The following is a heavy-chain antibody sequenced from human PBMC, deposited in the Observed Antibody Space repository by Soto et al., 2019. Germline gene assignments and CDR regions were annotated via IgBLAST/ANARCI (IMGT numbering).Heavy chain of an antibody. CDR3: ARRCSGGSCYSSYGMDV. CDR2: IYPGDSDT. CDR1: GYSFTSYW. V-gene: IGHV5-51*01. J-gene: IGHJ6*02. Sequence: PGESLKISCKGSGYSFTSYWIGWVRQMPGKGLEWMGIIYPGDSDTRYSPSFQGQVTISADKSISTAYLQWSSLKASDTAMYYCARRCSGGSCYSSYGMDVWGQGTTVTVSS. D-gene: IGHD2-15*01.